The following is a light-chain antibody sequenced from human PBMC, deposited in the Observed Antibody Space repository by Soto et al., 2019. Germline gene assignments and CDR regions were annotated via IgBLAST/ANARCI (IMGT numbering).Light chain of an antibody. Sequence: QSVLTQPPSASGTPGQRVTISCSGSSSNIGSNYVYWYQQLPGTAPKLLIYRNNQRPSGVPDRFSGSKSGTSDSLAISGLRSEDEADYYCAAWDDSLSGHWVFGGGTKVTVL. CDR2: RNN. J-gene: IGLJ3*02. CDR1: SSNIGSNY. V-gene: IGLV1-47*01. CDR3: AAWDDSLSGHWV.